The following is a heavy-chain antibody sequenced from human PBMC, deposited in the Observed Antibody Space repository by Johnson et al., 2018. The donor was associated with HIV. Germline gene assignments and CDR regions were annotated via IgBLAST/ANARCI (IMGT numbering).Heavy chain of an antibody. CDR2: ISGSGGST. D-gene: IGHD6-19*01. J-gene: IGHJ3*02. CDR3: ARDHGWSRGWLFDAFDI. CDR1: GFTFSSYA. Sequence: EVQLVESGGGLVQPGGSLRLSCAASGFTFSSYAMSWVRQAPGKGLEWVSAISGSGGSTYYADSVKGRFTISRDNSKNTLYLQMNSLRPEDTAVYYCARDHGWSRGWLFDAFDIWGQGTMVTVSS. V-gene: IGHV3-23*04.